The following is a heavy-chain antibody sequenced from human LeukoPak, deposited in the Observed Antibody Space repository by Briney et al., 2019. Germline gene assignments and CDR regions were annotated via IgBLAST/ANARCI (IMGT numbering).Heavy chain of an antibody. V-gene: IGHV3-53*01. CDR1: GFTVSSNY. CDR2: TTPAGAGT. Sequence: GGSLRLSCAASGFTVSSNYMSWVRQAPGMGLEWVSATTPAGAGTYYADSVKGRFTISRDNAKNTLYLHMNSLRAEDTAVYYCAKEDLSSSRYYFENWGQGALVTVSS. D-gene: IGHD6-6*01. CDR3: AKEDLSSSRYYFEN. J-gene: IGHJ4*02.